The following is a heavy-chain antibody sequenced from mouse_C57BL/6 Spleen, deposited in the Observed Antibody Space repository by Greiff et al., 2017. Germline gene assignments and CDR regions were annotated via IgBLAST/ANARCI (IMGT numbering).Heavy chain of an antibody. CDR2: IYPGSGST. CDR1: GYTFTSYW. CDR3: ARYPYSNYVGAY. D-gene: IGHD2-5*01. Sequence: QVQLQQPGAELVKPGASVKMSCKASGYTFTSYWITWVKQRPGQGLEWIGDIYPGSGSTNYNEKFKSKATLTVDTSSSTAYMQLSSLTSEDSAVYYCARYPYSNYVGAYWGQGTLVTVSA. V-gene: IGHV1-55*01. J-gene: IGHJ3*01.